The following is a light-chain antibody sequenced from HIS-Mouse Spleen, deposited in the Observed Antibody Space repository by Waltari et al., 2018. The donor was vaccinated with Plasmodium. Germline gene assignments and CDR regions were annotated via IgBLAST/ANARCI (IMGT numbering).Light chain of an antibody. Sequence: SYELTQPLSVSVALGPTARITCGGNNIGSKNVHWYQQKPGQAPVLVIYRDSNRPAGIPVRLAGSNTGNTSTLTISRAQAGDEADYYCQVWDSSTVFGGGTKLTVL. CDR3: QVWDSSTV. V-gene: IGLV3-9*01. CDR1: NIGSKN. J-gene: IGLJ3*02. CDR2: RDS.